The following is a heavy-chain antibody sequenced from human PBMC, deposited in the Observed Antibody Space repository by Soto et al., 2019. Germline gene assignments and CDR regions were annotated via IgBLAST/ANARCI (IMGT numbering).Heavy chain of an antibody. V-gene: IGHV4-59*08. D-gene: IGHD3-10*02. CDR3: ARRKDTGLYYCVSEFA. Sequence: PSETLSLTCTVSGGSISSYYWSWIRQPPGKGLEWIGYIYYSGSTNYNPSLKSRVTISVDTSKNQFSLKLSSVTAADTAVYYCARRKDTGLYYCVSEFAWGQGTLVTVSS. CDR1: GGSISSYY. CDR2: IYYSGST. J-gene: IGHJ5*02.